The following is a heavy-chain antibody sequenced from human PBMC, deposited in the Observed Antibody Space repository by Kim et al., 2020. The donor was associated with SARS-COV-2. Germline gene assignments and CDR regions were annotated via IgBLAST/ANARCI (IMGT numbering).Heavy chain of an antibody. D-gene: IGHD4-17*01. CDR2: ISYSGDT. V-gene: IGHV4-31*03. CDR3: ARGMTVTIPLDGHHYWYFDL. CDR1: GGSISSGAYY. J-gene: IGHJ2*01. Sequence: SETLSLTCTVSGGSISSGAYYWNWIRQHPGKGLEWIGYISYSGDTYYTPSLRSRVTISVDTSKNQFSLMLSSVTAADTAVYYCARGMTVTIPLDGHHYWYFDLWGRGTLVTVSS.